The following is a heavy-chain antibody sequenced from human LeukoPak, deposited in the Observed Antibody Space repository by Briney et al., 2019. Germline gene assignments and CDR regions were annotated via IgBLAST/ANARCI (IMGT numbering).Heavy chain of an antibody. J-gene: IGHJ3*02. V-gene: IGHV1-24*01. D-gene: IGHD1-7*01. CDR2: FDPEDGET. CDR3: ARTGTTLGAFDI. Sequence: ASVKVSCKVSGYTLTELSMHWVRQAPGKGLEWMGGFDPEDGETIYAQKFQGRVTMTEDTSTDTAYMELSSLRSEDTAVYYCARTGTTLGAFDIWGQGTMVTVSS. CDR1: GYTLTELS.